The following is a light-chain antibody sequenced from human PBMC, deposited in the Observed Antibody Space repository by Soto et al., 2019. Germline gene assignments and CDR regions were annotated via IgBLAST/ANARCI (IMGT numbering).Light chain of an antibody. J-gene: IGKJ4*01. CDR3: QQSYSTPLT. CDR2: AAS. V-gene: IGKV1-39*01. Sequence: DIQMTQSPSSLSASVGDRVTITCRASQSISSYLNWFQQKPGKAPKLLIYAASSLQSGVPSRFSGSGSGTDFTLTINSLQPEDFATDYCQQSYSTPLTFGGGTKVEIK. CDR1: QSISSY.